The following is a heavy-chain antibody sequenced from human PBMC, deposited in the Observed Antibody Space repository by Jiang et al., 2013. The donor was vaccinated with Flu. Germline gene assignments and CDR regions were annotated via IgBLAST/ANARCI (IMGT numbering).Heavy chain of an antibody. CDR3: AKDANPSLYGDLASNHFDY. CDR2: ISYDGSNK. Sequence: QLVESGGGVVQPGRSLRLSCAASGFTFSSYGMHWVRQAPGKGLEWVAVISYDGSNKYYADSVKGRFTISRDNSKNTLYLQMNSLRAEDTAVYYCAKDANPSLYGDLASNHFDYWGQGTLVTVSS. CDR1: GFTFSSYG. J-gene: IGHJ4*02. D-gene: IGHD4-17*01. V-gene: IGHV3-30*18.